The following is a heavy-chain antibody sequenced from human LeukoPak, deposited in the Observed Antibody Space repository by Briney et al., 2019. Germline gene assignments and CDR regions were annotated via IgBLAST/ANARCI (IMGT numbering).Heavy chain of an antibody. Sequence: SGGSLRLSCAASGFTFSSYAMHWVRQAPGKGLEWVAVISYDGSNKYYADSVKGRFTISRDNSKNTLYLQMNSLRAEDTAVYYCARVLTVTTHYLSYWGQGTLVTVSS. V-gene: IGHV3-30-3*01. J-gene: IGHJ4*02. D-gene: IGHD4-17*01. CDR2: ISYDGSNK. CDR3: ARVLTVTTHYLSY. CDR1: GFTFSSYA.